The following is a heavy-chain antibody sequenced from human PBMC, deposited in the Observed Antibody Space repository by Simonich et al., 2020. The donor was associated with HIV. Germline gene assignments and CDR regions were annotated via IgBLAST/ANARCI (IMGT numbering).Heavy chain of an antibody. CDR1: GGSFSGYY. CDR3: ARRHPTTVTTPYFDY. D-gene: IGHD4-17*01. J-gene: IGHJ4*02. V-gene: IGHV4-34*01. CDR2: NNHSGST. Sequence: QVQLQQWGAGLLKPSETLSLTCAVYGGSFSGYYWSWTRQPPGKGLEWSGENNHSGSTNYNPSPKSRVTISVDTSKNQFSLKLSSVTAADTAVYYCARRHPTTVTTPYFDYWGQGTLVTVSS.